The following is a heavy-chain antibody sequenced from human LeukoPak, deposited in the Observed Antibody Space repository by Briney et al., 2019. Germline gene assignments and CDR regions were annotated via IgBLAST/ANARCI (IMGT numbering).Heavy chain of an antibody. CDR3: AKDIFPGYDFWSGYMDV. D-gene: IGHD3-3*01. CDR2: ISWDGGST. Sequence: TGGSLRLSCAASGFTFDDYAMHWVRQAPGKGLEWVSLISWDGGSTYYADSVKGRFTISRDNSKNSLYLQMNSLRAEDTALYYCAKDIFPGYDFWSGYMDVWGKGTTVTVSS. V-gene: IGHV3-43D*03. J-gene: IGHJ6*03. CDR1: GFTFDDYA.